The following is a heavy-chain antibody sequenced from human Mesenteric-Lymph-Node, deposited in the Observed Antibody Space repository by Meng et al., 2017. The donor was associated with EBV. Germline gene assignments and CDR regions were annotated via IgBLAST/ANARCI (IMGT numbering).Heavy chain of an antibody. Sequence: QVPRVQSGAELKNPGASVKVSCKASGYTFSHHGITWVRQAPGQGFEWMGWISAANGNTNYAQKFQGRVTMTTDTSTSTANMELKSLNTDDTAIYYCARGHPYYDSSGSDFWGQGTLVTVSS. CDR1: GYTFSHHG. CDR3: ARGHPYYDSSGSDF. V-gene: IGHV1-18*01. CDR2: ISAANGNT. D-gene: IGHD3-22*01. J-gene: IGHJ4*02.